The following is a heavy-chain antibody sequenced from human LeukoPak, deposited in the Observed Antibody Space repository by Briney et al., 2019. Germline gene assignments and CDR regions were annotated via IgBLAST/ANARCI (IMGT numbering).Heavy chain of an antibody. CDR2: IYYSGST. V-gene: IGHV4-39*01. J-gene: IGHJ5*02. CDR1: GGSISSSSYY. CDR3: ARGRHKYYYDSSGPRWFDP. Sequence: SETLSLTCTVSGGSISSSSYYWGWIRQPPGKGLEWIGSIYYSGSTYYNPSLKSRVTISVDTSKNQFSLKLSSVTAADTAVYYCARGRHKYYYDSSGPRWFDPWGQGTLVTVSS. D-gene: IGHD3-22*01.